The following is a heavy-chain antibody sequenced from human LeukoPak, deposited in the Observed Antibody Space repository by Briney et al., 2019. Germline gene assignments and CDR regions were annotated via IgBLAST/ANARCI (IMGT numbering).Heavy chain of an antibody. CDR2: IYYSGST. V-gene: IGHV4-4*02. CDR3: ARHYLTPDVFTVPSWFDP. Sequence: SGTLSLTCAVSGGSISSSNWWSWVRQPPGKGLEWIGEIYYSGSTYYNPSLKSRVTISVDTSKNQFSLKLSSVTAADTAVYYCARHYLTPDVFTVPSWFDPWGQGTLVTVSS. D-gene: IGHD3-10*01. CDR1: GGSISSSNW. J-gene: IGHJ5*02.